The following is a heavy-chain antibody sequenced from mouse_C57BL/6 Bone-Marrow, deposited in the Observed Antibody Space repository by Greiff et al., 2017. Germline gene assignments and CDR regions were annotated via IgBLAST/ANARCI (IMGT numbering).Heavy chain of an antibody. V-gene: IGHV1-55*01. Sequence: QVQLQQPGAELVKPGASVKMSCKASGYTFTSYWITWVKQRPGQGLEWIGDIYPVSGSINYNEKFKSKATLTVDTSSSTAYMQHCSLTSEDSAVYYCARVGSDYWGQGTTLTV. J-gene: IGHJ2*01. CDR1: GYTFTSYW. D-gene: IGHD1-1*02. CDR2: IYPVSGSI. CDR3: ARVGSDY.